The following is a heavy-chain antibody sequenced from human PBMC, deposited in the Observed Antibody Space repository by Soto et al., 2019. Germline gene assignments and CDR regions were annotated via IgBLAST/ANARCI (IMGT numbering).Heavy chain of an antibody. CDR3: VRDGCTGGSCYLRY. Sequence: EVQLEELGGGLVQPGGSLRLACAASGFTFSDYSMIWVRQAPGKGLEWVSYISSSASSIYYAASLKGRFTISRDNARDSLYLQMKSLKDEDTAVYFCVRDGCTGGSCYLRYWGQGTLVTVSS. J-gene: IGHJ4*02. V-gene: IGHV3-48*02. D-gene: IGHD2-15*01. CDR1: GFTFSDYS. CDR2: ISSSASSI.